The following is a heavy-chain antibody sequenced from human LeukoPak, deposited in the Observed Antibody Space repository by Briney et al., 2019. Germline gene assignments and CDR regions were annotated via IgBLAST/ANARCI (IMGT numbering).Heavy chain of an antibody. J-gene: IGHJ4*02. V-gene: IGHV5-51*01. D-gene: IGHD5-24*01. CDR3: ARLREGYNRPFDY. Sequence: GESLKISCKGSGYNFNTYWVAWVRQLPGKGLEWMGIIRPMNSDVRYSPSFQGQVTISADKSISIAYLQWSSLRASDTAIYYCARLREGYNRPFDYWGQGTLVTVSS. CDR2: IRPMNSDV. CDR1: GYNFNTYW.